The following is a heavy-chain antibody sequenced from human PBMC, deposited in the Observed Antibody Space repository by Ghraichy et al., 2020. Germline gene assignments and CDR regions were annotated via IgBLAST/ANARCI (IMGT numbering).Heavy chain of an antibody. CDR2: IWYDGSNK. CDR3: ARDTWGEGSGWYLDHGMDV. J-gene: IGHJ6*02. V-gene: IGHV3-33*08. D-gene: IGHD6-19*01. Sequence: GGSLRLSCAASGFTFSSYGMHWVRQAPGKGLEWVAVIWYDGSNKYYADSVKGRFTISRDNSKNTLYLQMNSLRAEDTAVYYCARDTWGEGSGWYLDHGMDVWGQGTTVTVSS. CDR1: GFTFSSYG.